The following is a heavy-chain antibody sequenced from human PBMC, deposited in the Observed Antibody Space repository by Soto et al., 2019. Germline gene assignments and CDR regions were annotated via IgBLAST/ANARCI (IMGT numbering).Heavy chain of an antibody. J-gene: IGHJ4*02. CDR3: AKDTYYYDRSGYYTYDY. CDR2: ISYDGSNK. Sequence: QVQLVESGGGVVQPGRSLRLSCAASGFTFSSYGVHWVRQAPGKGLEWVAVISYDGSNKHYADSVKGRFTISRDNSKNTLDLKMNSLRAEDTAVYYCAKDTYYYDRSGYYTYDYWGQGTQVTVSS. V-gene: IGHV3-30*18. CDR1: GFTFSSYG. D-gene: IGHD3-22*01.